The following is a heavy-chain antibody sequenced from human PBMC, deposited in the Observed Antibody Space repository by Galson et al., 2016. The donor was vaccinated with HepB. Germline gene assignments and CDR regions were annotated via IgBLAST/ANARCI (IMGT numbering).Heavy chain of an antibody. D-gene: IGHD3-22*01. Sequence: SLRLSCAASGFTFSNYFMTWVRQAPGKGLEWVSASSVSGDRTYYADPLKGRFNISRDNSKNTLYLEMNSLRAEDTAVYYCAKDSSAYGWYFDYWGQGTLVTVSS. CDR2: SSVSGDRT. CDR3: AKDSSAYGWYFDY. CDR1: GFTFSNYF. V-gene: IGHV3-23*01. J-gene: IGHJ4*02.